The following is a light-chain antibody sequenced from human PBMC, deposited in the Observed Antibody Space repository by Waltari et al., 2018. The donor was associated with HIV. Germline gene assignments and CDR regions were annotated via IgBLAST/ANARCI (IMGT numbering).Light chain of an antibody. V-gene: IGLV2-23*01. CDR3: CSYGGDDTLV. Sequence: SALTQPASVSGSLGQSITISCTGGSTNVGSYSLVSWYQNRPGQAPTLIIYDAPKRPLGISSRFSGSKSGNTASLTISGLQSEDEADYYCCSYGGDDTLVFGGGTKVTAL. CDR1: STNVGSYSL. CDR2: DAP. J-gene: IGLJ3*02.